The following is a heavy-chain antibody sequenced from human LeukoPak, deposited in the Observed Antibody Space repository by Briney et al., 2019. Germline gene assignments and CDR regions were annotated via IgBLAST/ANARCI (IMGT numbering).Heavy chain of an antibody. CDR1: GTTFTTRA. CDR3: ATTYIYNGIPGWFDP. D-gene: IGHD1-14*01. Sequence: PGGSLRLSCVASGTTFTTRAMSWVRQIPGKGLEWVSSIRDSGVVTHYADSVQGRFTISRDNSKNTLYLHMDNLRVADTAVYYCATTYIYNGIPGWFDPWGQGTQVTVSS. CDR2: IRDSGVVT. J-gene: IGHJ5*02. V-gene: IGHV3-23*01.